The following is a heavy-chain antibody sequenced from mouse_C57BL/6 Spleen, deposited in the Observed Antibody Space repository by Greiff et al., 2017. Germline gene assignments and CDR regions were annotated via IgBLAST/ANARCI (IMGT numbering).Heavy chain of an antibody. CDR2: ISSGGDYI. J-gene: IGHJ3*01. D-gene: IGHD1-1*01. V-gene: IGHV5-9-1*02. CDR3: TRDNDYGSSWFAY. CDR1: GFTFSSYA. Sequence: EVKLEESGEGLVKPGGSLKLSCAASGFTFSSYAMSWVRQTPEKRLEWVAYISSGGDYIYYADTVKGRFTISRDNARNNLYLQMSSLKSEDTAMYYCTRDNDYGSSWFAYWGQGTLVTVSA.